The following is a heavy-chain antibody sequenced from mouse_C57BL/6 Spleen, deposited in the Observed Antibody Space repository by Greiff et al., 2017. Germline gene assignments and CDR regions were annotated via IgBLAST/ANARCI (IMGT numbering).Heavy chain of an antibody. CDR1: GYSFTDYN. CDR3: ARSGTTVPVFDV. V-gene: IGHV1-39*01. D-gene: IGHD1-1*01. Sequence: LVESGPELVKPGASVKISCKASGYSFTDYNMNWVKQSNGKSLEWIGVINPNYGTTSYNQKFKGKATLTVDQSSSTAYMQLNSLTSEDSAVYYCARSGTTVPVFDVWGTGTTVTVSS. CDR2: INPNYGTT. J-gene: IGHJ1*03.